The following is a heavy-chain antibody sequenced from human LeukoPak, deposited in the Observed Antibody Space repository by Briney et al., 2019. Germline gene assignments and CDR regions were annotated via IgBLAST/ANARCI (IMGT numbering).Heavy chain of an antibody. V-gene: IGHV1-2*02. J-gene: IGHJ4*02. CDR1: GYTFSDFY. CDR2: ITPKSGDT. CDR3: ARVRLADERAWAY. Sequence: ASVKVSCKSSGYTFSDFYIHWVRQAPGQGLEYVGWITPKSGDTYSPQRFQGRVTMTRDASISTAYMELSSLRSDDTAVYFCARVRLADERAWAYWGQGTLVTVSS. D-gene: IGHD3-3*02.